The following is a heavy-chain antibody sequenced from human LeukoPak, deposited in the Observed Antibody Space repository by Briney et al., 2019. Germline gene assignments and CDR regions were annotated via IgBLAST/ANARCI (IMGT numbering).Heavy chain of an antibody. D-gene: IGHD5-24*01. CDR2: IISNTYGGTT. CDR1: GFTSNNAW. Sequence: GGSLRLSCAASGFTSNNAWMSWVRQAPGKGLEWVGRIISNTYGGTTNYAAPVKGRFTISRDDSKSMLYLQMNSLKIEDTAVYYCTTIRDLDYWGQGTLVTVSS. J-gene: IGHJ4*02. CDR3: TTIRDLDY. V-gene: IGHV3-15*01.